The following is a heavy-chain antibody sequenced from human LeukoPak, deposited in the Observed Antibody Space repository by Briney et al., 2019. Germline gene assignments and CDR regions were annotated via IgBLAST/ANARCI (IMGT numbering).Heavy chain of an antibody. CDR2: ISSSSSYI. J-gene: IGHJ5*02. CDR1: GFTFSSYS. Sequence: PGGSLRLSCAASGFTFSSYSMNWVRQAPGKGLEWVSSISSSSSYIYYADSVKGRFTISRDNAKNSLYLQMNSLRAEDTAVYYCARTLVPAAMSNNWFDRWGQGTLVTVSS. V-gene: IGHV3-21*01. CDR3: ARTLVPAAMSNNWFDR. D-gene: IGHD2-2*01.